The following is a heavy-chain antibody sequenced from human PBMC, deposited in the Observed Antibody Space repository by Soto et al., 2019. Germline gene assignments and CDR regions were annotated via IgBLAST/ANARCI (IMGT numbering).Heavy chain of an antibody. CDR2: VSWNGSRT. CDR3: AKVTDSSGWYPYYYGIDV. D-gene: IGHD6-19*01. CDR1: GFTFSNSD. J-gene: IGHJ6*02. Sequence: LRLSCAASGFTFSNSDMNWVHQAPGKGLEWVSGVSWNGSRTHYADSVKGRFTISRDNSKNTLYLQMNSLRSEDTAVYYCAKVTDSSGWYPYYYGIDVWGQGTTVTVSS. V-gene: IGHV3-35*01.